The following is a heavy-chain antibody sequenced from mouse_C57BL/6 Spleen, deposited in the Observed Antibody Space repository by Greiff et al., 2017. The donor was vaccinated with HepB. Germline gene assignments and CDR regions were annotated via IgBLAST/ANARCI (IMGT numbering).Heavy chain of an antibody. Sequence: VQLKQSGPELVKPGASVKISCKASGYTFTDYYMNWVKQSHGKSLEWIGDINPNNGGTSYNQKFKGKATLTVDKSSSTAYMELRSLTSEDSAVYYCAREGDGYYDAMDYWGQGTSVTVSS. V-gene: IGHV1-26*01. D-gene: IGHD2-3*01. CDR3: AREGDGYYDAMDY. J-gene: IGHJ4*01. CDR1: GYTFTDYY. CDR2: INPNNGGT.